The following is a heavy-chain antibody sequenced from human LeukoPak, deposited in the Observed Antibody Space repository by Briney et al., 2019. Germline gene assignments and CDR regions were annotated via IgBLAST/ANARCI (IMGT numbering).Heavy chain of an antibody. CDR3: ARVGGSYTPFDY. Sequence: GASVKVSCKASGYTFTSYYLHWVRQAPGQGLEWMGLINPSGSSTSNTQKFQGRVTMTRDTSTSTVYMELSSLRSEDTAVYYCARVGGSYTPFDYWGQGTLVTVSS. J-gene: IGHJ4*02. D-gene: IGHD1-26*01. V-gene: IGHV1-46*01. CDR2: INPSGSST. CDR1: GYTFTSYY.